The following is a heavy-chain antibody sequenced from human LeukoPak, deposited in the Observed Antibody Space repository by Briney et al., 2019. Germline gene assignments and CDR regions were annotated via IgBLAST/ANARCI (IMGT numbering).Heavy chain of an antibody. CDR1: GYTFTSYA. J-gene: IGHJ4*02. D-gene: IGHD5-18*01. Sequence: SVTVSCKASGYTFTSYAMNWVRQAPGQGLDWMGGVIPIFGTANYAQKFQGRVTITADKSTSTAYMELSSLRSEDTAVYCCARDSGYSYGYNTFDYWGQGTLVTVSS. CDR3: ARDSGYSYGYNTFDY. V-gene: IGHV1-69*06. CDR2: VIPIFGTA.